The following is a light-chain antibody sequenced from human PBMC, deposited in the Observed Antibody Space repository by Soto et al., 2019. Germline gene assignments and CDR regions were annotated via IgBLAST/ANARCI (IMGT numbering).Light chain of an antibody. V-gene: IGKV1-5*01. J-gene: IGKJ4*01. CDR2: GAS. CDR1: QSISSW. Sequence: DIQMTQSPSTLSASVGDRVTITCRASQSISSWLAWYQQKAGRAPKLLIYGASTLASGVPSRFSGSGSGTDFTLTISSLQPEDFATYYCLQDYNYPLTFGGGTKVDIK. CDR3: LQDYNYPLT.